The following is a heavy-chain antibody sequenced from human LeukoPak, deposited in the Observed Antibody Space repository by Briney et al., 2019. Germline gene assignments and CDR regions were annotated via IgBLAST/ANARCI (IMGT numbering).Heavy chain of an antibody. V-gene: IGHV4-4*07. CDR3: ARVIAVAGLNWFDP. J-gene: IGHJ5*02. CDR2: IYITGST. Sequence: SETLSLTCTVSGGSITSYYWSWIRQSAGKGLEWIGRIYITGSTTYNPSLKSRVTMSLDTSKNQFSLKLSSVTPEDTAVYYCARVIAVAGLNWFDPWGQGTLVTVSP. D-gene: IGHD6-19*01. CDR1: GGSITSYY.